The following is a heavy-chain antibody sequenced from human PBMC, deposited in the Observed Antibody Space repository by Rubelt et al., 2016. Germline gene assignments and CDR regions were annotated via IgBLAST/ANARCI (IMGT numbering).Heavy chain of an antibody. CDR2: IYYSGST. D-gene: IGHD6-19*01. Sequence: QLQLQESGPGLVKPSETLSLTCTVSGGSISSSNYYWAWIRQPPGKGLEWIGSIYYSGSTYYNPSLKSRVPMSVAQSKNQFSLRRSAVTCADTAVYYCARQKTDSSGWYYWFDPWGQGTLVTVSS. V-gene: IGHV4-39*01. CDR1: GGSISSSNYY. CDR3: ARQKTDSSGWYYWFDP. J-gene: IGHJ5*02.